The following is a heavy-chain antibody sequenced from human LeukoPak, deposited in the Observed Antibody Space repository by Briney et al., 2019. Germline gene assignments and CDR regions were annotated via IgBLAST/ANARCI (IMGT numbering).Heavy chain of an antibody. D-gene: IGHD5-18*01. CDR3: AREDTAMVNGLDY. V-gene: IGHV4-59*01. CDR2: IYYSGST. CDR1: GGSISSYY. J-gene: IGHJ4*02. Sequence: SETLSLTCTVSGGSISSYYWRWIRQPPGKGLEGIGYIYYSGSTNYNPSLKSRVTISVDTSKNQFSLKLSSVTAADTAVYYCAREDTAMVNGLDYWGQGTLVTVSS.